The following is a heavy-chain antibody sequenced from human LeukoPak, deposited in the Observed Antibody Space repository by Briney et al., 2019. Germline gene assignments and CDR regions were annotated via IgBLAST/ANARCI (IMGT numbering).Heavy chain of an antibody. J-gene: IGHJ4*02. CDR1: GFTFDDYG. V-gene: IGHV3-20*04. D-gene: IGHD1-7*01. CDR2: NWNGGST. Sequence: GGSLRLSCAASGFTFDDYGMSWVRQAPGKGLEWVSGNWNGGSTGYADSVKGRFTISRDNAKNSLYLQMNSSRAEDTALYYCARAGLYNWNYEGTAYFDYWGQGTLVTVSS. CDR3: ARAGLYNWNYEGTAYFDY.